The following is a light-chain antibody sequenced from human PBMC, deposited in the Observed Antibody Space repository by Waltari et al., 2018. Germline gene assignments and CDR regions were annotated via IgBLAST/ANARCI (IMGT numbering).Light chain of an antibody. V-gene: IGKV3-11*01. CDR1: QSVSSY. CDR3: QQRSNWPRMYT. J-gene: IGKJ2*01. CDR2: DAS. Sequence: EIVLTQSPATLSLSPGERATPSCRPSQSVSSYLAWYQQKPGQAPRLLIYDASNRATGIPARFSGSGSGTDFTLTISSLEPEDFAVYDCQQRSNWPRMYTFGQGTKLEIK.